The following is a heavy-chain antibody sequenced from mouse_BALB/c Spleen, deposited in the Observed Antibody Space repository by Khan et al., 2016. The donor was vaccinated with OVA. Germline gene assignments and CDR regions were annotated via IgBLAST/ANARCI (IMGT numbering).Heavy chain of an antibody. D-gene: IGHD1-1*01. J-gene: IGHJ4*01. Sequence: EVQLQESGPGLVKPSQSLSLTCTVTGYSITSNYAWNWIRQFPGNKLEWMGYISYSGTTSYNPSLKSRISITRHPSKNQFFLQLNSVTTEDTATDYCARGNYYGYAMDYWGQGTSVTVSS. V-gene: IGHV3-2*02. CDR3: ARGNYYGYAMDY. CDR2: ISYSGTT. CDR1: GYSITSNYA.